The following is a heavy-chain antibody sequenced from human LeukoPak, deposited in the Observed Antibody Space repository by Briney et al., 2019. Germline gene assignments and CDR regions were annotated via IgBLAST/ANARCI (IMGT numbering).Heavy chain of an antibody. J-gene: IGHJ2*01. D-gene: IGHD1-14*01. CDR1: GFTISSYA. V-gene: IGHV3-30*04. CDR2: ISYDGSNK. Sequence: GGSLRLSCAASGFTISSYAMHWVRQAPGKGLEWVAVISYDGSNKYYADSVKGRFTISRDNSKNTLYLQMNSLRAEDTAVYYCARDRFNFDLWGRGTLVTVSS. CDR3: ARDRFNFDL.